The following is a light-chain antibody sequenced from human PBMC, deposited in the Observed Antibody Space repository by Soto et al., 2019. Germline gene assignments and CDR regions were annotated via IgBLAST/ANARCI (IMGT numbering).Light chain of an antibody. CDR2: GAS. CDR3: QQYGSSGT. V-gene: IGKV3-20*01. J-gene: IGKJ5*01. Sequence: EIVFTQSLCTLSLSPGERDTLSCRASQSVSSNYLAWYQQKPGQAPRLLIYGASNRATGIPDRFSGSGSGTDFTLTVSRLEPEDFAVYYCQQYGSSGTFGQGTRLEIK. CDR1: QSVSSNY.